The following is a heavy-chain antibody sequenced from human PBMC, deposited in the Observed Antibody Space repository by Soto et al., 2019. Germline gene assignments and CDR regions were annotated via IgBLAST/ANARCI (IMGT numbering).Heavy chain of an antibody. J-gene: IGHJ4*02. CDR2: IYYSGST. CDR3: ERVRRGGRFDD. Sequence: SETLSLTCTVSGGSISSGGYYWSWIRQHPGKGLEWIGYIYYSGSTYYNPSLKSRVTISVDTSKNQFSLKLPSVTAADTAVYYWERVRRGGRFDDWGQGTLVTASS. V-gene: IGHV4-31*03. D-gene: IGHD1-26*01. CDR1: GGSISSGGYY.